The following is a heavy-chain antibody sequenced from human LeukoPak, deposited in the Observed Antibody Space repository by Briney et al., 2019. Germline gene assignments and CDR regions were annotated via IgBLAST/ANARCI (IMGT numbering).Heavy chain of an antibody. D-gene: IGHD6-13*01. J-gene: IGHJ4*02. Sequence: PRASVKVSCKASGGTFSSYTLSGAPRPPGRGREGMGKIIPILGIAKYAQKFQDRVTMTADKSTSTAYLELSSLRSEDTAVYYCARDVSSSWENWGQGTLVTVSS. CDR1: GGTFSSYT. CDR3: ARDVSSSWEN. CDR2: IIPILGIA. V-gene: IGHV1-69*04.